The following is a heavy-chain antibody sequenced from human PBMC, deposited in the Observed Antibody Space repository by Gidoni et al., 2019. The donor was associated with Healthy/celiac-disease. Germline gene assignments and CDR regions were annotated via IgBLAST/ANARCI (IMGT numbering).Heavy chain of an antibody. CDR3: ARARSGSYYRV. V-gene: IGHV4-34*01. Sequence: LSLTCAVYGGSFSGYYWSWIRQPPGKGLEWIGEINHSGSTNYNPSLKSRVTISVDTSKNQFSLKLSSVTAADTAVYYCARARSGSYYRVWGQGTLVTVSS. J-gene: IGHJ4*02. CDR1: GGSFSGYY. CDR2: INHSGST. D-gene: IGHD1-26*01.